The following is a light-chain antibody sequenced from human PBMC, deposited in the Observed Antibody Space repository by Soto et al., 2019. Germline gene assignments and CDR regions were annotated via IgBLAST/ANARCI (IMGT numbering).Light chain of an antibody. CDR1: SSNIGSEY. CDR3: VAWDVSLNGPV. J-gene: IGLJ3*02. Sequence: QSVLTQPPSASETPGQRVTISCSGSSSNIGSEYVYWYQQLPGTAPKLLIYRNIQRPSGVPDRFSGSKSGTSASLAISGLRSEDEADYYCVAWDVSLNGPVFGGGTKLTVL. V-gene: IGLV1-47*01. CDR2: RNI.